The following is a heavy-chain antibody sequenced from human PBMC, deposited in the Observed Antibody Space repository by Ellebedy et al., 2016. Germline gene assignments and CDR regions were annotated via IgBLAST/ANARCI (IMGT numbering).Heavy chain of an antibody. D-gene: IGHD3-3*01. Sequence: GESLKISXKGSGYSFTSYWISWVRQMPGKGLEWMGRIDPSDSYTNYSPSFQGHVTISADKSISTAYLQWSSLKASDTAMYYCARLSSYDFWSGYFDYYYYGMDVWGQGTTVTVSS. J-gene: IGHJ6*02. CDR3: ARLSSYDFWSGYFDYYYYGMDV. V-gene: IGHV5-10-1*01. CDR1: GYSFTSYW. CDR2: IDPSDSYT.